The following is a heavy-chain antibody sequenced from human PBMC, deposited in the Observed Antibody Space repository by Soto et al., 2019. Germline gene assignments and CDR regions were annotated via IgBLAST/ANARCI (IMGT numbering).Heavy chain of an antibody. CDR2: ISAYNGNT. Sequence: GPPVKVSCKASGYMFVTYGINWVRQAPGQGLEWMGWISAYNGNTKYAQNLQGRVTMTTDASTSTAYMEMRSLRSDDTAVYYCARDLDGSGSYYTDYWGPGTLVTVSS. J-gene: IGHJ4*02. CDR1: GYMFVTYG. V-gene: IGHV1-18*01. CDR3: ARDLDGSGSYYTDY. D-gene: IGHD3-10*01.